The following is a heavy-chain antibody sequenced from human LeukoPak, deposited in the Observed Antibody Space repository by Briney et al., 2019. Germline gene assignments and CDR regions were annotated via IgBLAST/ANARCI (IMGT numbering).Heavy chain of an antibody. CDR1: GFTVSNNY. D-gene: IGHD3-22*01. CDR3: ASYSSPAY. V-gene: IGHV3-53*01. J-gene: IGHJ4*02. CDR2: IYSGGST. Sequence: GGSLSLSCAASGFTVSNNYMSWVRQAPGKGLEWVSLIYSGGSTYYADSVKGRFTISRDNSKNTLYLQMNSLRAEDTAVYYCASYSSPAYWRQGTLVTVSS.